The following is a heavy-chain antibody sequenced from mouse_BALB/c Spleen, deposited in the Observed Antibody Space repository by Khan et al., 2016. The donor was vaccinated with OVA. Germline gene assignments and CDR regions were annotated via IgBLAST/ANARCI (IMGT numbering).Heavy chain of an antibody. CDR1: GDSITTGY. V-gene: IGHV3-8*02. D-gene: IGHD2-14*01. CDR2: IIYTGYT. Sequence: EVQLQESGPSLVKPSQTLSLTCSVTGDSITTGYWNWIRQFPGNKLEYMGYIIYTGYTYYNPSLKSRISITRHTSSNQYYLQLNSVTDEDTATYYCARSTYRYAFVYWGQGTLVTVSA. CDR3: ARSTYRYAFVY. J-gene: IGHJ3*01.